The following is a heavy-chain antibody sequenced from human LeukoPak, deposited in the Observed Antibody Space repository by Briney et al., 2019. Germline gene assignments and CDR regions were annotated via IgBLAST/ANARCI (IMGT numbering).Heavy chain of an antibody. CDR1: GGSLSSYY. CDR3: ARQAKYDYWSFDY. CDR2: IYTSGST. D-gene: IGHD3-3*01. Sequence: SGTLSLSCAVSGGSLSSYYWSWVRQPPGKGLEWFGYIYTSGSTNYNPSVNCRVTISVDTSNNQFTLKLSSVTAADTAVYYCARQAKYDYWSFDYWGQGTLVTVSS. J-gene: IGHJ4*02. V-gene: IGHV4-4*09.